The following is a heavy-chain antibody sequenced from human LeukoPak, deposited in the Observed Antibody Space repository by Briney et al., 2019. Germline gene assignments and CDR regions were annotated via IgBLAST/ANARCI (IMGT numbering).Heavy chain of an antibody. J-gene: IGHJ4*02. Sequence: SETLSLTCTVSGGSISSYYWSWIRQPPGKGLEWIGYIYYSGSTNYNPSLKSRVTISVDTSKNQFSLKLSSVTAADTAVYCCARGAQADYGDYGPFRYWGQGTLVTVSS. CDR3: ARGAQADYGDYGPFRY. V-gene: IGHV4-59*01. D-gene: IGHD4-17*01. CDR2: IYYSGST. CDR1: GGSISSYY.